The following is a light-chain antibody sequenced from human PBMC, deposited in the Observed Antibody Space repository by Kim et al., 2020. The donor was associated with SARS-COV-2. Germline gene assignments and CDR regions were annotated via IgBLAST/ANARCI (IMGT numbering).Light chain of an antibody. Sequence: SYELTQPPSVSVAPGKTARITCGGNNIGGKSVHWYQQKPGQAPVLVIYYDSDRPSGIPERFSGSNSWNTATLTISRVEAGDEADYYCQVWDSISDHPGVFGGGTQLTVL. CDR1: NIGGKS. V-gene: IGLV3-21*04. CDR3: QVWDSISDHPGV. CDR2: YDS. J-gene: IGLJ3*02.